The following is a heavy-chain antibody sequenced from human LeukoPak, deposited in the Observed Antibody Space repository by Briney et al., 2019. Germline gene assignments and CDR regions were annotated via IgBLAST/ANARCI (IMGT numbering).Heavy chain of an antibody. CDR3: ARDLRLNTDYYYGMDV. Sequence: GGSPRLSCAASGFTFSSYSMNWVRQAPGKGLEWVSSISSSSSYIYYADSVKGRFTISRDNAKNSLYLQMNSLRAEDTAVYYCARDLRLNTDYYYGMDVWGQGTTVTVSS. J-gene: IGHJ6*02. CDR1: GFTFSSYS. V-gene: IGHV3-21*01. CDR2: ISSSSSYI. D-gene: IGHD4/OR15-4a*01.